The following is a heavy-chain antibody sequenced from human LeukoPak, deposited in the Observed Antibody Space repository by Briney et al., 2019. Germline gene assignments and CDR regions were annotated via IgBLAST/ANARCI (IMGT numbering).Heavy chain of an antibody. CDR3: AREGCSTTSCYLRAFDI. Sequence: ASVKVSCKASGYTFTSFGISWVRQAPGQGLEWMGWSSAYTGNTNYAQNLQDRVTMTTDTSTSTAYMELRSLRSDDTAVYYCAREGCSTTSCYLRAFDIWGQGTMVTVSS. D-gene: IGHD2-2*01. CDR1: GYTFTSFG. V-gene: IGHV1-18*04. J-gene: IGHJ3*02. CDR2: SSAYTGNT.